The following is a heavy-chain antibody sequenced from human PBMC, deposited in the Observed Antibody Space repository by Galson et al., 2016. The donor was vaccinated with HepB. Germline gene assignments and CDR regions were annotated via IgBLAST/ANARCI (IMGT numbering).Heavy chain of an antibody. Sequence: ETLSLTCTVSGGSVGGYYWSWIRQSAGEGLQWIGRVDFSRSTWYNTSLRSRVVVSLDRSNNQISLSLTSVTAADSAVYYCARDRYWFFDLWGRGTLVTVSS. CDR1: GGSVGGYY. V-gene: IGHV4-4*07. J-gene: IGHJ2*01. CDR2: VDFSRST. CDR3: ARDRYWFFDL.